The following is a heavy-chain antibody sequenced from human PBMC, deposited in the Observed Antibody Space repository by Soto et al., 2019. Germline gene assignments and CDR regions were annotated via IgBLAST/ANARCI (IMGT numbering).Heavy chain of an antibody. CDR2: VSPGGRT. V-gene: IGHV4-34*01. CDR1: GGSFSGYQ. CDR3: ARGSRGYSRTVAYYHYTRDV. Sequence: QVHLQQWGAGLLKPSETLSLTCAVPGGSFSGYQWIWIRQPPGKGLEWIGEVSPGGRTLHSPSLGGRGKRAVDTPKTQFARNGTAVTAADTAVDYCARGSRGYSRTVAYYHYTRDVWGKGTTGTVAS. J-gene: IGHJ6*03. D-gene: IGHD6-13*01.